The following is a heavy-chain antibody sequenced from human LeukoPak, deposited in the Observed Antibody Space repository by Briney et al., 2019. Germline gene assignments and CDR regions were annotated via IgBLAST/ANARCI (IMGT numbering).Heavy chain of an antibody. CDR1: GGSFSGYY. D-gene: IGHD5-12*01. CDR3: ARSGYPYYYYGMDV. Sequence: PSETLSLTCAVYGGSFSGYYWSWIRQPPGKGLEWIGEINHSGSTNYNPSLKSRVTISVDTSKNQFSLKLSSVTAADTAVYYCARSGYPYYYYGMDVWGQGTTVTVSS. CDR2: INHSGST. V-gene: IGHV4-34*01. J-gene: IGHJ6*02.